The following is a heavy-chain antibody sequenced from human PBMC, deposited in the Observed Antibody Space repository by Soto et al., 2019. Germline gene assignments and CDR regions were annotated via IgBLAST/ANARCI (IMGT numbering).Heavy chain of an antibody. V-gene: IGHV3-64*01. Sequence: EVQLGESGGGLAQPGGSLRLSCAASGYTLSGYAMDWVRQAPGKGLEYVSGISSNGVGTYYANSVQGRFTISRDNSKKTVYLQMGSLRPEDMAVYYCARRARPDFYYMDVWGKGTTVTVSS. J-gene: IGHJ6*03. CDR2: ISSNGVGT. CDR3: ARRARPDFYYMDV. D-gene: IGHD6-6*01. CDR1: GYTLSGYA.